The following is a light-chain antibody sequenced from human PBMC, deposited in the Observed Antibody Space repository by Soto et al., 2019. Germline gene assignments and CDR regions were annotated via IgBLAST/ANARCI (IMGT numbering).Light chain of an antibody. CDR2: YAS. V-gene: IGKV3-15*01. J-gene: IGKJ2*01. CDR1: QNLSRN. Sequence: EMVMTQSPATLSVSPGERATLSCRASQNLSRNLAWYQQQPGQAPRLLIFYASTRATGIPARFSGSGSGTDFTLTISSLQYEDFAVYYCQQYYKWPQTFGQGTKLEIK. CDR3: QQYYKWPQT.